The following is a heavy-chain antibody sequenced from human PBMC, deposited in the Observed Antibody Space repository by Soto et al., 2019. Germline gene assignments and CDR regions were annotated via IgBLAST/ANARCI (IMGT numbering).Heavy chain of an antibody. CDR1: GFMFSVYT. CDR2: INSDRS. D-gene: IGHD3-10*01. J-gene: IGHJ4*02. Sequence: GGSLRLSCAASGFMFSVYTMNWVRQAPGKGLEWISSINSDRSSYADSAKGRFTISRDNSKNTLYLQMNGLRLDDTAVYYCVTAVRTRLDNWGPGTLVTVSS. V-gene: IGHV3-23*01. CDR3: VTAVRTRLDN.